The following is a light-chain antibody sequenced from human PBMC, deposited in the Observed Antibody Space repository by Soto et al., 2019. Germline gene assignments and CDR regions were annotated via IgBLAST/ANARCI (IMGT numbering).Light chain of an antibody. CDR1: SSNIGSNF. CDR3: AAWDDSLNGPL. CDR2: TNN. J-gene: IGLJ3*02. Sequence: QSVLTQPPSASGTPGQSVTISCSGSSSNIGSNFVNWYQQLPGTAPKLLIYTNNQRPSGVPDRFSGSKSGTSASLAISGLQSEDEADYHRAAWDDSLNGPLFGGGTKVTVL. V-gene: IGLV1-44*01.